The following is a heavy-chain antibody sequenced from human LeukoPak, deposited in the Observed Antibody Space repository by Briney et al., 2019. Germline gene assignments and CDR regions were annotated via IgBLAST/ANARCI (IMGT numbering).Heavy chain of an antibody. CDR1: GFTFSSYA. CDR3: ARGKSRGSHIDY. Sequence: GSLRLSCAASGFTFSSYAMSWVRQAPGKGLEWIGSFYDSGNTYYNPSLKSRVTISVDTSKNQFSLKVRSVTAADTAVYFCARGKSRGSHIDYWGQGTLVTVSS. V-gene: IGHV4-38-2*01. D-gene: IGHD1-26*01. CDR2: FYDSGNT. J-gene: IGHJ4*02.